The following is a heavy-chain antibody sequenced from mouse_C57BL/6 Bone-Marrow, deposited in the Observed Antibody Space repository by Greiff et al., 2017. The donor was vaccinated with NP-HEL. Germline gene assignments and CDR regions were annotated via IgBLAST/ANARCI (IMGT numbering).Heavy chain of an antibody. Sequence: QVQLQQSGPELVKPGASVKISCKASGYAFSGSWMNWVKQRPGKGLEWIGRIYPGDGDTNYNGKFKGKATLTADKSSSTAYMQLSSLTSEDSAVYFCARAITTVVANFDYWGQGTTLTVSS. CDR2: IYPGDGDT. CDR3: ARAITTVVANFDY. CDR1: GYAFSGSW. V-gene: IGHV1-82*01. D-gene: IGHD1-1*01. J-gene: IGHJ2*01.